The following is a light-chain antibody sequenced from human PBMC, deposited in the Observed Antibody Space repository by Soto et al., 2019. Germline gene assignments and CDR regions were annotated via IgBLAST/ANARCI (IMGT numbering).Light chain of an antibody. CDR2: AAS. J-gene: IGKJ3*01. Sequence: DIPMTQSPSSLSASVGDRVTITCRASQSISSYLNWYRQKPGKAPELLIYAASSLQSGVPSRFSGSGSGTDFTLTISSLQPEDFATYDCQQSYSIPPSFGPGTKVDIK. CDR3: QQSYSIPPS. V-gene: IGKV1-39*01. CDR1: QSISSY.